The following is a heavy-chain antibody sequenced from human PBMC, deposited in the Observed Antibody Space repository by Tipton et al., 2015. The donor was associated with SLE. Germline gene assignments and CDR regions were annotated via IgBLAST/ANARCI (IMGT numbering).Heavy chain of an antibody. V-gene: IGHV4-61*09. Sequence: TLSLTCTVSGGSISSGSYYWSWIRQPAGRGLEWIGHIYTSGSTNYNPAPKSRVTMSVDTSKNQFSLKLSSVTAADTAVYYCARESPPVDVWGKGATVTVSS. CDR2: IYTSGST. J-gene: IGHJ6*04. CDR1: GGSISSGSYY. CDR3: ARESPPVDV.